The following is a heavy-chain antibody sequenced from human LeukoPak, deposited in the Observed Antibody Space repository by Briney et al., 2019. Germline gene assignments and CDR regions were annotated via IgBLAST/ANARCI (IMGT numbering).Heavy chain of an antibody. D-gene: IGHD3-3*01. CDR2: ISGSGGST. CDR1: GFTLSSYA. CDR3: AKIGTFDFWSGYRFDY. J-gene: IGHJ4*02. V-gene: IGHV3-23*01. Sequence: GGSLRLSCAASGFTLSSYAMSWVRQAPGKGLEWVSAISGSGGSTYYADSVKGRFTISRDNSKNTLYLQMNSLRAEDTAVYYCAKIGTFDFWSGYRFDYWGQGTLVTVSS.